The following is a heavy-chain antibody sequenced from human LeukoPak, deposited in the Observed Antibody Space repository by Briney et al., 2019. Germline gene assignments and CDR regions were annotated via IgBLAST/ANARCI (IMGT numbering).Heavy chain of an antibody. V-gene: IGHV3-7*01. CDR1: GFTFSSYN. J-gene: IGHJ4*02. Sequence: GGSLRLSCAASGFTFSSYNMNWVRQAPGKGLEWVANIKQDGSEKYYVDSVKGRFTISRDNAKNSLYLQMNSLRAEDTAVYYCASGSNSNYYGSGSYFDYWGQGTLVTVSS. D-gene: IGHD3-10*01. CDR3: ASGSNSNYYGSGSYFDY. CDR2: IKQDGSEK.